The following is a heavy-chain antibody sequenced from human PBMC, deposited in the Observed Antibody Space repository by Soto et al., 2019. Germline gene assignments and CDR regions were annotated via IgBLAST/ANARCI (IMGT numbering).Heavy chain of an antibody. J-gene: IGHJ5*02. Sequence: SETLSLTCTVSGGSISSYYWSWIRQPPGKGLEWVGYIYYSGSTNYNPSLKSRVTISADTSKNQFSLKLSSVTAADTAVYYCAAERGSYNNYVYTWGQRTLVTVSS. D-gene: IGHD4-4*01. CDR2: IYYSGST. V-gene: IGHV4-59*01. CDR3: AAERGSYNNYVYT. CDR1: GGSISSYY.